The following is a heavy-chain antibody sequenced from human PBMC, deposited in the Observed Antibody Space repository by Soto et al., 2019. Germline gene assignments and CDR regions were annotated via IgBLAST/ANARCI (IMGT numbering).Heavy chain of an antibody. Sequence: GASVKVSCKASGFTFTSSAVQWVRQARGQRLEWIGWIVVGSGNTNYAQKFQERVTITRDMSTSTAYMELSSLRSEDTAVYYCAAVTPLRGNCSSTSCYPKGYYYYGIDVWGQGTTVTVSS. V-gene: IGHV1-58*01. J-gene: IGHJ6*02. CDR2: IVVGSGNT. CDR1: GFTFTSSA. CDR3: AAVTPLRGNCSSTSCYPKGYYYYGIDV. D-gene: IGHD2-2*01.